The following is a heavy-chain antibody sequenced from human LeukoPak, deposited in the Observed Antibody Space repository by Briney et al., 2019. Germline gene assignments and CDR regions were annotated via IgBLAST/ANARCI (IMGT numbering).Heavy chain of an antibody. J-gene: IGHJ4*02. CDR3: SRGSYSSGRLFY. V-gene: IGHV1-69*05. Sequence: SSVKVSCKASGCTFSSYAMSWVRQAPGQGLEWMGMIIPIFGTTNYAQKFQGRVTITTDESTSTVYMELSSLRSEDTAVYYRSRGSYSSGRLFYWGQGTLVTVSS. CDR1: GCTFSSYA. CDR2: IIPIFGTT. D-gene: IGHD6-19*01.